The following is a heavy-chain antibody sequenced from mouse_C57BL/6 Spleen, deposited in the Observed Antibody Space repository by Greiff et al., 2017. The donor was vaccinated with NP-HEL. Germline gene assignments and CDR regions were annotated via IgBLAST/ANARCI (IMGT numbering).Heavy chain of an antibody. CDR2: IHPNSGST. CDR1: GYTFTSYW. Sequence: VQLQQPGAELVKPGASVKLSCKASGYTFTSYWMHWVKQRPGQGLEWIGMIHPNSGSTNYNEKFKSKATLTVDKSSSTAYMQLSSLTSEDSAVYYCARTPFTTVVANDYAMDYWGQGTSVTVSS. D-gene: IGHD1-1*01. CDR3: ARTPFTTVVANDYAMDY. V-gene: IGHV1-64*01. J-gene: IGHJ4*01.